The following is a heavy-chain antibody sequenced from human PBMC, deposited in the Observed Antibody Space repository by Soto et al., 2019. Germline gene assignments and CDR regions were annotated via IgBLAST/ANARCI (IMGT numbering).Heavy chain of an antibody. CDR1: GYSFTTYR. V-gene: IGHV5-51*01. CDR3: AKHPSPDVRFLGLYV. J-gene: IGHJ6*02. CDR2: IDPGDSET. Sequence: KISCKFSGYSFTTYRIGWVRQMAGKGLEWVGLIDPGDSETRYSPSFQGQVTISVDKSINTAYLHWSSLRASDTAIYYCAKHPSPDVRFLGLYVWGQGTTVTVSS.